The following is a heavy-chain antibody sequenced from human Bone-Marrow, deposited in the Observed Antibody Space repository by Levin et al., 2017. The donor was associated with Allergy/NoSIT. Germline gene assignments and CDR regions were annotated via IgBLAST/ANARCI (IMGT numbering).Heavy chain of an antibody. CDR2: IIPASGST. V-gene: IGHV1-2*06. CDR3: ARDLRQDYDSSYSAHLDAFDV. Sequence: GESLKISCKASGYILSSHYLHWVRQAPGQGLEWMGRIIPASGSTNYAWKFQGRVTMTRDRSMNTAYLHLNKLTSDDAAVYYCARDLRQDYDSSYSAHLDAFDVWGQGTKVTVSS. J-gene: IGHJ3*01. CDR1: GYILSSHY. D-gene: IGHD3-16*01.